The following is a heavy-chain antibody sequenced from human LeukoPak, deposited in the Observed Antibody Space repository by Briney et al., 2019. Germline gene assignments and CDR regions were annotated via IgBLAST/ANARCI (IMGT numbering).Heavy chain of an antibody. CDR3: ARDGVLRYFDWLYYFDY. V-gene: IGHV3-21*04. J-gene: IGHJ4*02. Sequence: PGGSLRLSCAASGFTFSSYSMNWVRQAPGKGLEWVSSISSSSSYIYYADSVKGRFTISRDNAKNSLYLQMNSLRAEDTAVYYCARDGVLRYFDWLYYFDYWGQGTLVTVSS. D-gene: IGHD3-9*01. CDR1: GFTFSSYS. CDR2: ISSSSSYI.